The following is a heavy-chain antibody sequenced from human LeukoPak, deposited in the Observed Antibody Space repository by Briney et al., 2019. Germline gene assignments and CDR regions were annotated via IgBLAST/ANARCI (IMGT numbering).Heavy chain of an antibody. Sequence: SETLSLTCDVSGGSISSYYWGWVRQPAGKGLEWLGRIYTTGTTNFNPALRSRLTMSVDTSKNQFSLKLTSVTAADTAVYFCARQGYTASYYFLDFWSQGTRVTVSS. CDR1: GGSISSYY. V-gene: IGHV4-4*07. CDR3: ARQGYTASYYFLDF. D-gene: IGHD1-26*01. J-gene: IGHJ4*02. CDR2: IYTTGTT.